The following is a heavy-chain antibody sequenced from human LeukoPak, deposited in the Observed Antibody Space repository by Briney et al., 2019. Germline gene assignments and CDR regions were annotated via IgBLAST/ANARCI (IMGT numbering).Heavy chain of an antibody. CDR2: ISGYGGSI. J-gene: IGHJ4*02. Sequence: GGSLRLSCAASGFTFSSYAMSWVRQAPGGGLEWVSTISGYGGSIHYADSVKGRFTISRDNSKNTLYLQMNSLRAEDTAVYCCARAKLVIAAASLYYFDYWGQGTLVTVSS. CDR1: GFTFSSYA. CDR3: ARAKLVIAAASLYYFDY. V-gene: IGHV3-23*01. D-gene: IGHD6-13*01.